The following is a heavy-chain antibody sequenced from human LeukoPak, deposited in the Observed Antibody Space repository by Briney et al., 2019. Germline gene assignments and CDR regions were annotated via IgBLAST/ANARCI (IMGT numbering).Heavy chain of an antibody. J-gene: IGHJ3*02. D-gene: IGHD1-1*01. CDR1: GFTFSTHS. V-gene: IGHV3-21*05. CDR3: AGDGTGVLPGDAFDI. Sequence: GGSLRLSCAASGFTFSTHSMNWVRQAPRKGLEWVSYINHDGNDIYYGESVKGRFTISRDNAKNSLYLQIHTLRAEDTAVYYCAGDGTGVLPGDAFDIRSQGTMVTVSS. CDR2: INHDGNDI.